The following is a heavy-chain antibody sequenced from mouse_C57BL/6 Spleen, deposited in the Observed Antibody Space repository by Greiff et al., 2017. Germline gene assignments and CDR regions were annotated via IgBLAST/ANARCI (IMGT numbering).Heavy chain of an antibody. CDR1: GYTFTSYW. CDR2: IDPSDSYT. J-gene: IGHJ3*01. Sequence: QVQLQQPGAELVMPGASVKLSCKASGYTFTSYWMHWVKQRPGQGLEWIGEIDPSDSYTNYNQKFKGKSTLTVDKSSSTAYMQLSSLTSEDSAVYYCARRITTVASGFAYWGQGTLVTVSA. CDR3: ARRITTVASGFAY. D-gene: IGHD1-1*01. V-gene: IGHV1-69*01.